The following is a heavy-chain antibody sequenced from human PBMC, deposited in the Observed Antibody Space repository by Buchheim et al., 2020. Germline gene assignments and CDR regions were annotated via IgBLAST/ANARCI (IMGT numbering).Heavy chain of an antibody. CDR3: AKDLWSSGWSYYYYYYGMDV. CDR2: IRYDGSNK. CDR1: EFTFSSYG. J-gene: IGHJ6*02. D-gene: IGHD6-19*01. Sequence: QVQLVESGGGVVQPGRSLRLSCAASEFTFSSYGMHWVRQAPGKGLEWVAFIRYDGSNKYYADSVKGRFTISRDNSKNTLYLQMNSLRAEDTAVYYCAKDLWSSGWSYYYYYYGMDVWGQGTT. V-gene: IGHV3-30*02.